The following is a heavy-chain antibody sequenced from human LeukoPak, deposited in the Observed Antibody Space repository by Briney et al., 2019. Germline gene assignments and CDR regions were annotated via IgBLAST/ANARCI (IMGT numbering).Heavy chain of an antibody. J-gene: IGHJ4*02. CDR1: GGSISSSSYY. V-gene: IGHV4-39*01. CDR3: ARTLLADYGGNSEDY. D-gene: IGHD4-23*01. Sequence: SETLSLTCTVSGGSISSSSYYWGWIRQPPGKGLESIGSIYYSGSTYYNPSLKSRVTISVDTSKNQFSLKLSSVTAADTAVYYCARTLLADYGGNSEDYWGQGTLVTVSS. CDR2: IYYSGST.